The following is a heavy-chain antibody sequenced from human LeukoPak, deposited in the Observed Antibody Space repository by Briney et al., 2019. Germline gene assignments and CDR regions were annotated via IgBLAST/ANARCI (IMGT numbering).Heavy chain of an antibody. CDR3: AKDSLAGYLRGYFDD. D-gene: IGHD3-9*01. V-gene: IGHV3-30*18. Sequence: GRSLRLSCAASGFTFSTYGMHWVRQAPGRGLEWVAVISYDGTNKYYTDSVKGRFTISRDNSKNTLYLQMSSLRPEDTAVFYCAKDSLAGYLRGYFDDWGQGTQVTVSS. J-gene: IGHJ4*02. CDR2: ISYDGTNK. CDR1: GFTFSTYG.